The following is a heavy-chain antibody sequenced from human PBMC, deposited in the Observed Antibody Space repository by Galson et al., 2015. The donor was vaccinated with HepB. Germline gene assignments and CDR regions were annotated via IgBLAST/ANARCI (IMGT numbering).Heavy chain of an antibody. CDR1: GFTVSSNY. CDR2: LYLDDNT. Sequence: SLRLSCAASGFTVSSNYMSWVRQAPGKGLEWVSILYLDDNTYYADSVKGRFTISRHNSKNTLYLQMNSLRVEDTALYYCARVRHSITMGRGVIIELLDGLDVWGQGTTVTVSS. V-gene: IGHV3-53*04. CDR3: ARVRHSITMGRGVIIELLDGLDV. J-gene: IGHJ6*02. D-gene: IGHD3-10*01.